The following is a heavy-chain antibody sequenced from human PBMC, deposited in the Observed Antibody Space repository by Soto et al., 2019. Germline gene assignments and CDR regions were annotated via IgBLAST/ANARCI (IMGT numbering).Heavy chain of an antibody. Sequence: GGSLRLSCAASGFMFDDYGMSWVRQIPGKGLEWVAAISWSSTSIDYGDSVKGRFSISRDNAKDSVFLQMNSLRAEDTAVYYCAGLQYYGSGSGNNNWFAPWGQGTLVTVSS. V-gene: IGHV3-20*04. CDR3: AGLQYYGSGSGNNNWFAP. D-gene: IGHD3-10*01. CDR2: ISWSSTSI. J-gene: IGHJ5*02. CDR1: GFMFDDYG.